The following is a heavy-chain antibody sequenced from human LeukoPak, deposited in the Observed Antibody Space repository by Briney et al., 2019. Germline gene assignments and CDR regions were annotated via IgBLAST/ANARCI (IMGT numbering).Heavy chain of an antibody. D-gene: IGHD3-10*01. CDR3: ARGYYYGSGSYPWFDP. J-gene: IGHJ5*02. CDR1: GGSISSYY. V-gene: IGHV4-59*08. Sequence: PSETLSLTCTVSGGSISSYYWSWIRQPPGKGLEWIGYIYYSGSTNYNPSLKSRVTISVDTSKNQFSLKLSSVTAAHTAVYYCARGYYYGSGSYPWFDPWGQGTLVTVSS. CDR2: IYYSGST.